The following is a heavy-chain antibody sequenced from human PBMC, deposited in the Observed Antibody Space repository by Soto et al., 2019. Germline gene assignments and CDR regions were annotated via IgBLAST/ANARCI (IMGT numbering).Heavy chain of an antibody. CDR1: GYTFTSYG. J-gene: IGHJ5*02. D-gene: IGHD4-17*01. CDR3: ARDLYGEYVPWFDP. V-gene: IGHV1-18*01. Sequence: ASVKVSCKASGYTFTSYGISWVRQAPGQGLEWMGWISAYNGNTNYAQKLQGRVTMTTDTSTSTAYMELRSLRSDDTAVYYCARDLYGEYVPWFDPWGQGTLVTVSS. CDR2: ISAYNGNT.